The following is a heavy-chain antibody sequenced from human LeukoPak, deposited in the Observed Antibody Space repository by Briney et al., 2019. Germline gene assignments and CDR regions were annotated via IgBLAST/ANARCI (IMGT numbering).Heavy chain of an antibody. CDR1: GGSFSGYY. Sequence: PSETLSLTCAVYGGSFSGYYWSWIRQPPGKGLEWIGEINHSGSTNYNPSLKSRVTISVDTSKNQFSLKLSSVTAADTAVYYCARGKRMVATIDGWFDPWGQRTLVTVSS. J-gene: IGHJ5*02. CDR3: ARGKRMVATIDGWFDP. V-gene: IGHV4-34*01. D-gene: IGHD5-12*01. CDR2: INHSGST.